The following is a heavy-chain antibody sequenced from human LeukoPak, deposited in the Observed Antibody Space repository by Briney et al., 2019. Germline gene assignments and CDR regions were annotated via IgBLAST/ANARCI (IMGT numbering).Heavy chain of an antibody. V-gene: IGHV3-11*04. J-gene: IGHJ4*02. D-gene: IGHD6-19*01. CDR3: ARMEGSSGWYGPPDYFDY. CDR2: ISSSGSTI. CDR1: GFTFSDYY. Sequence: GGSLRLSCAASGFTFSDYYMNWVRQAPGKGLGWDSYISSSGSTIYYADSVKGRFTISRDNAKNSLYLQMNSLRAEDTAVYYCARMEGSSGWYGPPDYFDYWGQGTLVTVSS.